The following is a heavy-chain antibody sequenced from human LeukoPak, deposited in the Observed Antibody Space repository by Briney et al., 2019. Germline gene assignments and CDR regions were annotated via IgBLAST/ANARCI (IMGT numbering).Heavy chain of an antibody. CDR2: IYYSGST. V-gene: IGHV4-59*01. D-gene: IGHD3-3*01. Sequence: RPSETLSLTCTVSGGSISSYYWSWLRQPPGKGLEWIGYIYYSGSTNYSPSLKSRVTISVDTSKNQFSLKLSSVTAADTAVYYCARNTYDFWSGHTYYYYYMDVWGKGTTVTVSS. CDR3: ARNTYDFWSGHTYYYYYMDV. CDR1: GGSISSYY. J-gene: IGHJ6*03.